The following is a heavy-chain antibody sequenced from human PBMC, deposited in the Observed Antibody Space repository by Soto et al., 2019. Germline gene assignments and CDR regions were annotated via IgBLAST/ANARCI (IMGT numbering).Heavy chain of an antibody. CDR2: TIPIFGTA. CDR1: GGTFSSHS. CDR3: ARRGTTAYYYYGMDV. Sequence: AVKVSYKASGGTFSSHSTSWVRQAPGQGLEWMGGTIPIFGTANYAHKFHGRVTSTADKSTSTAYMELSSLRSEETAVFYCARRGTTAYYYYGMDVWGQGTTVTVSS. V-gene: IGHV1-69*06. D-gene: IGHD4-17*01. J-gene: IGHJ6*02.